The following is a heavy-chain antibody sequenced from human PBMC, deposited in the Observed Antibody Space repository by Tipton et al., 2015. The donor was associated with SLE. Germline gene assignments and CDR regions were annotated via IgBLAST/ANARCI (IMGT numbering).Heavy chain of an antibody. V-gene: IGHV4-59*01. CDR2: IYYSGST. J-gene: IGHJ5*02. D-gene: IGHD6-6*01. Sequence: TLSLTCTVSGGSISSYYWSWVRQPPGKGLEWIGYIYYSGSTNYNPSLKSRVTISVDTSKNQFSLKLSSVTAADTAVYYCARGAPYSTSSVGWFDPWGHGTLVTVSS. CDR1: GGSISSYY. CDR3: ARGAPYSTSSVGWFDP.